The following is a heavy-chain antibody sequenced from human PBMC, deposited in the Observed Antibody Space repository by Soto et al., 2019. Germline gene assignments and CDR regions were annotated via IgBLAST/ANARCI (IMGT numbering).Heavy chain of an antibody. CDR2: IIPMFGTT. Sequence: QVQLVQSGAEVKTPGSSVKVSCEASGGTFNSYSINWVRHAPGQGLEWMGRIIPMFGTTDYAQRFQGRVTFTADESTNTASMEVTNLTSEDTAVYYCARAAVLTFTRFYDVDVWGQGTTVTVSS. D-gene: IGHD6-13*01. CDR1: GGTFNSYS. J-gene: IGHJ6*02. V-gene: IGHV1-69*18. CDR3: ARAAVLTFTRFYDVDV.